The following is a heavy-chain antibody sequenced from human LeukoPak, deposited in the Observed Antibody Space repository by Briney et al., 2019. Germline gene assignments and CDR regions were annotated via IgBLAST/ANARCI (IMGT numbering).Heavy chain of an antibody. CDR1: GGTFSSYA. J-gene: IGHJ4*02. D-gene: IGHD6-19*01. Sequence: SVKVSCKASGGTFSSYAISWVRQAPGQGLEWMGRIIPIFGTANYAQKFQGRVTITTDESTSTAYMELSSLRSEDTAVCYCARGEFIAVAGTASFDYWGQGTLVTVSS. V-gene: IGHV1-69*05. CDR2: IIPIFGTA. CDR3: ARGEFIAVAGTASFDY.